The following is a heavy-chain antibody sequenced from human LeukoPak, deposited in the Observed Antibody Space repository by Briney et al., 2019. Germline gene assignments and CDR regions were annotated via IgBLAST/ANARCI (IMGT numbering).Heavy chain of an antibody. CDR1: GGSISSYY. D-gene: IGHD6-13*01. CDR3: ARDNGSSWYLDY. Sequence: SETLSLTCTVSGGSISSYYWSWIRQHPGKGLEWIGYIYYSGSTYYNPSLKSRVTISVDTSKNQFSLKLSSVTAADTAVYYCARDNGSSWYLDYWGQGTLVTVSS. J-gene: IGHJ4*02. V-gene: IGHV4-59*06. CDR2: IYYSGST.